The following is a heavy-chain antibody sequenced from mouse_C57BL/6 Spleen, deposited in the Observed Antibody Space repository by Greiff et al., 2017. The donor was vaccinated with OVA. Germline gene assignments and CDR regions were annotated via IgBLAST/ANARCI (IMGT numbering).Heavy chain of an antibody. D-gene: IGHD2-3*01. CDR2: IRSKSNNYAT. J-gene: IGHJ4*01. CDR3: VRPGYYDYAMDY. Sequence: EVQLQESGGGLVQPKGSLKLSCAASGFSFNTYAMNWVRQAPGKGLEWVARIRSKSNNYATYYADSVKDRFTISRDDSESMLYLQMNNLKTEDTAMYYCVRPGYYDYAMDYWGQGTSVTVSS. CDR1: GFSFNTYA. V-gene: IGHV10-1*01.